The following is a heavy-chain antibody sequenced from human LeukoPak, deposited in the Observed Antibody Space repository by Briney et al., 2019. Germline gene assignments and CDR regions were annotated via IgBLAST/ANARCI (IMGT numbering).Heavy chain of an antibody. Sequence: PSETLSLTCTVSGGSVSSGNFYWTWIRQPAGNQLEWIGRIHTSGNTNHNPSLWSRVTISTDTSKSQFSLTLNFVTAADTAVYYCARDRGGDSFDIWGPGTTVTVSS. CDR2: IHTSGNT. V-gene: IGHV4-61*02. CDR1: GGSVSSGNFY. J-gene: IGHJ3*02. CDR3: ARDRGGDSFDI. D-gene: IGHD3-10*01.